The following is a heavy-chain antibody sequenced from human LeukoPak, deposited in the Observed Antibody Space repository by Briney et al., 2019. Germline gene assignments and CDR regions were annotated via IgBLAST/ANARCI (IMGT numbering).Heavy chain of an antibody. CDR2: IYYSGST. CDR1: GGSISSYY. V-gene: IGHV4-59*08. Sequence: EPSETLSLTCTVSGGSISSYYWSWIRQPPGKGLEWIGYIYYSGSTNYNPSLKSRVTISVDTSKNQFSLKRSSVTAADTAVYYCARRPAYYYYGMDVWGQGTTVTVSS. J-gene: IGHJ6*02. CDR3: ARRPAYYYYGMDV.